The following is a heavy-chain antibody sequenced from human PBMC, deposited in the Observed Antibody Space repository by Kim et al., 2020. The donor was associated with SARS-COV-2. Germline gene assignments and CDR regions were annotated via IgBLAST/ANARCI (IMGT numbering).Heavy chain of an antibody. V-gene: IGHV4-34*01. Sequence: SLKSRVTISVDTSKNQFSLKLSSVTAADTAVYYCARGYHYYDSKAGAFDIWGQGTMVTVSS. CDR3: ARGYHYYDSKAGAFDI. D-gene: IGHD3-22*01. J-gene: IGHJ3*02.